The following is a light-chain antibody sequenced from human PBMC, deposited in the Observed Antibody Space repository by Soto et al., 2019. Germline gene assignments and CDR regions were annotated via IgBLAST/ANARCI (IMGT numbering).Light chain of an antibody. V-gene: IGKV3-20*01. CDR3: HHYET. CDR2: GAS. J-gene: IGKJ1*01. CDR1: QSVSRSY. Sequence: EIVLTQSPGTLSLSPWDRATLSCMASQSVSRSYLGWYQQKPGQAPRLLMYGASIRAAGVPDRFSGSGSGTEFTLTISRLEPEDFTVYYCHHYETFGQGTKVDIK.